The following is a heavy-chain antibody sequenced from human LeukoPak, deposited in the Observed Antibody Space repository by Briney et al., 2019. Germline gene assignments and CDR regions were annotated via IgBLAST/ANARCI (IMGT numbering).Heavy chain of an antibody. J-gene: IGHJ6*02. CDR2: IIPMFNTP. Sequence: GASVKVSCKASGGTFSNYAFNWVRQAPGQGLEWMGKIIPMFNTPYYTYKFQGRVTITADESTSTAYMELISLRYEDTAMYFCARGRAMDYNSDMDVWGQGTTGTVS. V-gene: IGHV1-69*15. CDR1: GGTFSNYA. CDR3: ARGRAMDYNSDMDV.